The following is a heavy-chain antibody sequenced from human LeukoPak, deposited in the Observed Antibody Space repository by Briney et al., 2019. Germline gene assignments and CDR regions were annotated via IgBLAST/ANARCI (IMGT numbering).Heavy chain of an antibody. V-gene: IGHV4-59*01. Sequence: SETLSLTCTVSGGSISSYYWSWIRQPPGKGLEWIGYIYYSGSTNYNPSLKSRVTISVDTSKNQFSLKLSSVTAADTAVYYCARALSIFQTFRIPYYNYMDVWGKGTTVTVSS. D-gene: IGHD3-9*01. CDR1: GGSISSYY. CDR3: ARALSIFQTFRIPYYNYMDV. J-gene: IGHJ6*03. CDR2: IYYSGST.